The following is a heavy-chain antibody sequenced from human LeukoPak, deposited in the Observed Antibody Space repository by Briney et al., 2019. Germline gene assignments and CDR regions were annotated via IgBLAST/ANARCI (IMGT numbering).Heavy chain of an antibody. CDR3: ARGGMTTVVRVDY. V-gene: IGHV4-34*01. D-gene: IGHD4-17*01. CDR1: GGSFSGYY. J-gene: IGHJ4*02. Sequence: SETLSPTCAVYGGSFSGYYWSWIRQPPGKGLEWIGEINHSGSTNYNPSLKSRVTISVDTSKNQFSLKLSSVTAADTAVYYCARGGMTTVVRVDYWGQGTLVTVSS. CDR2: INHSGST.